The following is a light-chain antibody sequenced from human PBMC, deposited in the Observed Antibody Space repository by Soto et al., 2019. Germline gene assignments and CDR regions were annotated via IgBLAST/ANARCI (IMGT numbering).Light chain of an antibody. CDR1: QSVSSSY. Sequence: EIVLTQSPGTLSLSPGERATLSCRASQSVSSSYLAWYQQNPGQAPRLLIYGASSRATGIPDRFIGSGSGRDFTLTISRLEPEDFAVYYCQQYGSSPPYTFGQGTKVESK. CDR2: GAS. J-gene: IGKJ2*01. V-gene: IGKV3-20*01. CDR3: QQYGSSPPYT.